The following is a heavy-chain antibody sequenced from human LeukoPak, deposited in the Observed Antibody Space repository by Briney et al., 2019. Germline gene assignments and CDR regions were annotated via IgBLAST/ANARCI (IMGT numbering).Heavy chain of an antibody. D-gene: IGHD5-18*01. CDR2: IFYSGST. V-gene: IGHV4-39*01. CDR1: GGSIRTSSYY. J-gene: IGHJ4*02. CDR3: ARQGIQLWLPFDY. Sequence: TPSETLSLTCTVSGGSIRTSSYYWGWIRLPPGKGLEWIGSIFYSGSTYYNPSLKSRLTISVDTSKNQFSLKLSSVTAADTAVYYCARQGIQLWLPFDYWGQGTLVTVSS.